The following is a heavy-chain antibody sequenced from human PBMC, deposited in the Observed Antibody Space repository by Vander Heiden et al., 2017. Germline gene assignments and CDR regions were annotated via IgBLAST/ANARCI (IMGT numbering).Heavy chain of an antibody. CDR3: ARGGDYYGLDV. CDR2: ISTYNGNT. Sequence: QAQLVQSGAEVKKPGASVKVSCKASGYAFINSGITWVRQAPGQGLEWMGWISTYNGNTNYAETLQGRVTMTRDTSTSTGYMEVRGLRSDDTAVYYCARGGDYYGLDVWGQGTTVTVSS. V-gene: IGHV1-18*01. J-gene: IGHJ6*02. CDR1: GYAFINSG. D-gene: IGHD4-17*01.